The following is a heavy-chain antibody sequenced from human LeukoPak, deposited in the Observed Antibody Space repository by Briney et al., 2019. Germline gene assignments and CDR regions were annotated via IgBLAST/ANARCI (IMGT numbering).Heavy chain of an antibody. CDR1: GYTFTSYG. CDR3: ARVVPAAIRNWFDP. J-gene: IGHJ5*02. V-gene: IGHV1-18*01. D-gene: IGHD2-2*01. CDR2: ISANNGNT. Sequence: ASVKVSCKASGYTFTSYGISWVRQAPGQGLEWMGWISANNGNTNYAQKLQGRVTMTTDTSTSTAYMELRSLRSDDTAVYYCARVVPAAIRNWFDPWGQGTLVTVSS.